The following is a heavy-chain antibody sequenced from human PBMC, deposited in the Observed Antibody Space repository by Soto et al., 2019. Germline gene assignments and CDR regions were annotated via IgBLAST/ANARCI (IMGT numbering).Heavy chain of an antibody. CDR1: GGTFSSYA. D-gene: IGHD2-21*02. J-gene: IGHJ4*02. CDR2: IIPIFGTA. Sequence: GASVKVSCKASGGTFSSYAISWVRQAPGQGLEWMGGIIPIFGTANYAQKFQGRVTITADESTSTAYMELSSLRSEDTAVYYCANSPCGGDCYPRAYYFNYWGQETLVTVSS. CDR3: ANSPCGGDCYPRAYYFNY. V-gene: IGHV1-69*13.